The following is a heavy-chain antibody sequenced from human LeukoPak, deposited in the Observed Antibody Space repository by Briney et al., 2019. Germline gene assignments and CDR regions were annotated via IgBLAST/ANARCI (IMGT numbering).Heavy chain of an antibody. V-gene: IGHV1-18*01. Sequence: ASVKVSCKASGYTFTSYGISWVRQAPGQGLEWMGWISAYNGNTNYAQKLQGRVTMTTDTSTSTAYMELRSLRSDDTAVYYCARDFDDFWSGYPLGSVWDVWGKGTTVTVSS. CDR2: ISAYNGNT. J-gene: IGHJ6*04. CDR1: GYTFTSYG. D-gene: IGHD3-3*01. CDR3: ARDFDDFWSGYPLGSVWDV.